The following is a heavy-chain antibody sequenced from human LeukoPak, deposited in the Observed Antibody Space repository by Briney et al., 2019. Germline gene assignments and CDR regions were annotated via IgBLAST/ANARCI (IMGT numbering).Heavy chain of an antibody. Sequence: ASVKVSCKASGYTFTSYGISWVRQAPGQGLEWMGWISAYNGNTNYAQKLQGRVTMTTDTSTSTAYMELRSLRSDDTAVYYCARGPYYDFWSGYSPDGGSPTDYWGQGTLVTVSS. CDR3: ARGPYYDFWSGYSPDGGSPTDY. CDR1: GYTFTSYG. CDR2: ISAYNGNT. J-gene: IGHJ4*02. V-gene: IGHV1-18*01. D-gene: IGHD3-3*01.